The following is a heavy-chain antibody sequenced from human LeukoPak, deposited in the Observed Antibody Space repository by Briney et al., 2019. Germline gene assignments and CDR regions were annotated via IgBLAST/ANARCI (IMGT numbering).Heavy chain of an antibody. Sequence: GASVEVSCKASGYILTDYYMHWVRQAPGQGLEWMGWMNPNSGNTAYAQKFQGRVTITRNTSISTAYMELSSLRSEDTAIYYCAREDYYDSGSSDYWGQGTLVTVSS. D-gene: IGHD3-22*01. V-gene: IGHV1-8*03. CDR3: AREDYYDSGSSDY. J-gene: IGHJ4*02. CDR2: MNPNSGNT. CDR1: GYILTDYY.